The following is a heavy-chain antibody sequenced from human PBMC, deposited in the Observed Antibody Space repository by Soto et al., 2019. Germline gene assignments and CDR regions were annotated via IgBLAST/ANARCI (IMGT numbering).Heavy chain of an antibody. Sequence: PGGSLRLSCVGSGFTFSTYSINWVRQAPGKGLEWVSSISSRSDIYYADSVRGRFTISRDNAKNSVSLQMNSLRAEDTAVYYCAREYTAWPLAYGLDVWGQGTTVTVSS. V-gene: IGHV3-21*01. CDR3: AREYTAWPLAYGLDV. D-gene: IGHD2-2*02. CDR1: GFTFSTYS. CDR2: ISSRSDI. J-gene: IGHJ6*02.